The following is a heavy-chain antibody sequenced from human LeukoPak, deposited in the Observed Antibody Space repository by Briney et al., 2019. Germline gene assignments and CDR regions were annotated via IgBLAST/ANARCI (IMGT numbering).Heavy chain of an antibody. CDR2: IYSSGIA. J-gene: IGHJ5*02. CDR3: ATGAHGGSA. D-gene: IGHD4-23*01. V-gene: IGHV4-4*07. CDR1: GGSISSYY. Sequence: ASETLSLTCTVSGGSISSYYWSWIRQPAGKGLEWIGRIYSSGIANYNPSLKIRVTMSVDTSKNQFSLKLTSVTAADTAVYYCATGAHGGSAWGQGILVTVSS.